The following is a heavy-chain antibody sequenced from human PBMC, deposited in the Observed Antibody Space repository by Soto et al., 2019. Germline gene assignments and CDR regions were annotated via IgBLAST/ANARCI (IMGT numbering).Heavy chain of an antibody. V-gene: IGHV3-21*01. Sequence: GGSLRLSCAASGFTFSSYSMNWVRQAPGKGLEWVSSISSSSSYIYYADSVKGRFTISRDISKNSLYLQMNSLRAEGTAVDSAVYYRARGEGGGLYCFDSWGQGTLVTVSS. J-gene: IGHJ4*02. CDR2: ISSSSSYI. D-gene: IGHD3-10*01. CDR3: VYYRARGEGGGLYCFDS. CDR1: GFTFSSYS.